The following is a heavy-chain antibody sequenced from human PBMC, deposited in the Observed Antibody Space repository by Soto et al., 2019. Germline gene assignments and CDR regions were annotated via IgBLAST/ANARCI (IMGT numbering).Heavy chain of an antibody. J-gene: IGHJ5*02. CDR3: ARCPIDHNWFDP. CDR1: GSDITTYY. CDR2: IYDTGST. Sequence: SETLSLTCTVSGSDITTYYWSWLRQSPGKGLEWIGHIYDTGSTTYNPSLKSRVTISVDTSNKQFSLRLTSVTAADTAVYYCARCPIDHNWFDPWGQRTLVTVSS. V-gene: IGHV4-59*01. D-gene: IGHD3-9*01.